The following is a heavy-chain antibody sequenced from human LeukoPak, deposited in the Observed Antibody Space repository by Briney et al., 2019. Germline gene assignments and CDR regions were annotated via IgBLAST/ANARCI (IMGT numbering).Heavy chain of an antibody. CDR3: ARGRSGDYLDAFDI. D-gene: IGHD3-22*01. J-gene: IGHJ3*02. Sequence: SETLSLTCTVSGDSISSYYWSWIRQPPGKGLECIGYIYYSGSTNYNPSLKSRVTISVDTSKNQFSLKLSSVTAADTAVYYCARGRSGDYLDAFDIWGQGTMVIVSS. CDR2: IYYSGST. V-gene: IGHV4-59*08. CDR1: GDSISSYY.